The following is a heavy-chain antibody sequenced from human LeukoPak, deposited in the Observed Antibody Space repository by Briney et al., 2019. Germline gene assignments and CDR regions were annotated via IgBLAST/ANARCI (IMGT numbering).Heavy chain of an antibody. Sequence: PGGSLRLSCAASGFTFSSYAMSWVRQAPGKGLEWVSAISGSGGSTYYADSVKGRFTISRDNSKNTLYLQMNSLRAEDTAVYYCAAGSGWYFGAFDIWGQGTMVTVSS. CDR1: GFTFSSYA. J-gene: IGHJ3*02. D-gene: IGHD6-19*01. CDR2: ISGSGGST. V-gene: IGHV3-23*01. CDR3: AAGSGWYFGAFDI.